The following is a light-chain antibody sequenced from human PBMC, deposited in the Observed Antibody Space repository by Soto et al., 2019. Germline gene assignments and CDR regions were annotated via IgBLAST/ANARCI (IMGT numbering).Light chain of an antibody. CDR1: QSVTSNY. CDR3: EKYGSSPRK. Sequence: IVLTQSPGTLSLSPGERANLFCSSSQSVTSNYFAWYQQKPGQAPRLLIYGISDRATGIPDRFSGSGSGTDFTLTISRLEPEDFAVYYCEKYGSSPRKCGQGNTGAIK. CDR2: GIS. V-gene: IGKV3-20*01. J-gene: IGKJ1*01.